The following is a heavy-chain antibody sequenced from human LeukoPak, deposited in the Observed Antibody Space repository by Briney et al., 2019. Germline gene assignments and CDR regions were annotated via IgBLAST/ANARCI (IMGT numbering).Heavy chain of an antibody. V-gene: IGHV3-74*01. D-gene: IGHD3-16*01. CDR2: INSDGSTT. Sequence: PGGSLRLSCAASGFTFSGYWMHWVRQARRKGLVWVSRINSDGSTTSYADSVKGRFTISRDNAKNTLYLQMNSLIAEDTAVYYCARSGGGYFDYWGQGTLVTVSS. CDR1: GFTFSGYW. CDR3: ARSGGGYFDY. J-gene: IGHJ4*02.